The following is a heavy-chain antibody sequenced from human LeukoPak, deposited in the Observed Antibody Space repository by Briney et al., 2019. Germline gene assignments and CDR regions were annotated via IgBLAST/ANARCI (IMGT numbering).Heavy chain of an antibody. CDR2: ISGSGGRT. J-gene: IGHJ5*02. D-gene: IGHD3-22*01. CDR1: GFTFSNYA. V-gene: IGHV3-23*01. CDR3: AKYPDVIVYGNWFDP. Sequence: HPGGSLRLSCAASGFTFSNYAMSWVRQAPGKGLEWVSAISGSGGRTYYADSVKGRFTISRDNSKDTLYLQMNSLRAEDTAEYYCAKYPDVIVYGNWFDPWGQGTLVTVSS.